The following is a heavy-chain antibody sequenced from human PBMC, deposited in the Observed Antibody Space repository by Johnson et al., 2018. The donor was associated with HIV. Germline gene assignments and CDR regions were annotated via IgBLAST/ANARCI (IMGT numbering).Heavy chain of an antibody. CDR1: GFTFSNAW. CDR3: AKARFLEHAFDI. CDR2: IWYDGSNK. J-gene: IGHJ3*02. V-gene: IGHV3-33*06. Sequence: QVQLVESGGGLVKPGGSLRLSCAASGFTFSNAWMSWVRQAPGKGLEWVAVIWYDGSNKYYGDSVKGRFTISRDNFKNTLYLQMNSLRAEDTAVYYCAKARFLEHAFDIWGQGTMVTVSS. D-gene: IGHD3-3*01.